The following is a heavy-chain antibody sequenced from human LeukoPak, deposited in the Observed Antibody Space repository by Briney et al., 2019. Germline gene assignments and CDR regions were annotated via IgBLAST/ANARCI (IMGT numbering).Heavy chain of an antibody. J-gene: IGHJ4*02. D-gene: IGHD2-2*01. V-gene: IGHV1-18*04. CDR3: ARDPLPYCSSTSCRDYFDY. CDR2: ISAYNGNT. CDR1: GYTFTSYC. Sequence: GASVKVSCKASGYTFTSYCISWVRQAPGQGLEWMGWISAYNGNTNYAQKLQGRVTMTTDTSTSTAYMELRSLRSDDTAVYYCARDPLPYCSSTSCRDYFDYWGQGTLVTVSS.